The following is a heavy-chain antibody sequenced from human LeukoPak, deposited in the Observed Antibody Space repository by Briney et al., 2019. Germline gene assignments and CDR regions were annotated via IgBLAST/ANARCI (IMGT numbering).Heavy chain of an antibody. CDR3: ARAKTIAARRGLDY. J-gene: IGHJ4*02. CDR2: INSAGSST. Sequence: GGSLRRSCAASGFTFSSYWMHWVRQAPGKGLVWVSRINSAGSSTSYADSVKGRFTISRDNAKNTLYLQMNSLRAEDTDVYFCARAKTIAARRGLDYWGQGTLVTVSS. V-gene: IGHV3-74*01. CDR1: GFTFSSYW. D-gene: IGHD6-6*01.